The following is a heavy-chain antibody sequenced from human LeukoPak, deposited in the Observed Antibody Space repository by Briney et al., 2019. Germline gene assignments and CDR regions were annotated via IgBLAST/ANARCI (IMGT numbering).Heavy chain of an antibody. CDR1: GGSFSSGAYY. Sequence: SETLSLTCTVSGGSFSSGAYYWSWIRQHPGKGLEWIGYIYYSGTTHYNPSLKSRVTMSVDTSKNQFSLKLSSVTAADTAVYYCARLLRGTEYYLDNWGQGTLVTVSS. V-gene: IGHV4-31*03. CDR2: IYYSGTT. CDR3: ARLLRGTEYYLDN. J-gene: IGHJ4*02. D-gene: IGHD3-16*01.